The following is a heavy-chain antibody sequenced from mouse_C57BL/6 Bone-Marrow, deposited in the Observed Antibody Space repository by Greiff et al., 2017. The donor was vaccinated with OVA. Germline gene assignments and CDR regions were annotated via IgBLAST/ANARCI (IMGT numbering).Heavy chain of an antibody. CDR3: ARGDYDDGGGYFDV. Sequence: QVQLQQSGAELVKPGASVKLSCKASGYTFTSYWMHWVKQRPGQGLEWIGMIHPNSGSTNYNEKFTSKATLTVDESTSTAYMQLSSLTSEDSAVYDWARGDYDDGGGYFDVWGTGTTVTVSA. D-gene: IGHD2-4*01. J-gene: IGHJ1*03. CDR1: GYTFTSYW. V-gene: IGHV1-64*01. CDR2: IHPNSGST.